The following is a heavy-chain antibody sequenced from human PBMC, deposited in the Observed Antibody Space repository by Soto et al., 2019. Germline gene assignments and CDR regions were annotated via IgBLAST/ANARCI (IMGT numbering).Heavy chain of an antibody. CDR2: ISSDGTNR. Sequence: GGSLRLSCAASGFTFSDYGMHWVRQAPGKGLEWLTTISSDGTNRHYASSVKGRFTISRDNSKNAVYLQINSLRAEDTAVYYCARDGAGYCRNGVCYMSWFDPWGQGTLVTVSS. V-gene: IGHV3-33*01. J-gene: IGHJ5*02. D-gene: IGHD2-8*01. CDR1: GFTFSDYG. CDR3: ARDGAGYCRNGVCYMSWFDP.